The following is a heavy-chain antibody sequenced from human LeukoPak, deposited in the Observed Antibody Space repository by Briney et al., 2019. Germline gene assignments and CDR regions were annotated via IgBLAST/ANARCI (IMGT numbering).Heavy chain of an antibody. J-gene: IGHJ4*02. CDR2: MNHSGST. D-gene: IGHD3-3*01. CDR3: ASTRRYYDFWSGYQYYFDY. CDR1: GGSFSGYY. V-gene: IGHV4-34*01. Sequence: SETLSLTCAVYGGSFSGYYWTWIRQPPGKGLEWIGEMNHSGSTNYNPSLKSRVTISVDTSKNQFSLKLSSVTAADTAVYYCASTRRYYDFWSGYQYYFDYWGQGTLVTVSS.